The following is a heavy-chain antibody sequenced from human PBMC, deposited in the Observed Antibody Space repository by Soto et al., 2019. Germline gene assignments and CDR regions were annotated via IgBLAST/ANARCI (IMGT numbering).Heavy chain of an antibody. D-gene: IGHD1-26*01. J-gene: IGHJ4*02. CDR1: GFTFSTFG. CDR2: ISSDGSDK. CDR3: AKDRPYIGSY. Sequence: QVQLVESGGGVVQPGRSLGLSCAASGFTFSTFGMHWVRQAPGKALEWVAVISSDGSDKYYADSVKGRFTISRDNSKNMLYLQMNSLRPEDTAVYYCAKDRPYIGSYWGQGILVTVSS. V-gene: IGHV3-30*18.